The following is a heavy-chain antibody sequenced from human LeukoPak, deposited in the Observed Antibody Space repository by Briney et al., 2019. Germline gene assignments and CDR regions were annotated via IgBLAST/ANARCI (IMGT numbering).Heavy chain of an antibody. CDR3: ARDGGSGWPLDY. Sequence: SETLSLTCTVSGGSISSYYWSWIRQPPGKGLEWIGYIYYSGSTNYNPSLKSRVTISVDTSKNQFSLKLSSVTAADTAVYYCARDGGSGWPLDYWGQGTLVTVSS. CDR1: GGSISSYY. CDR2: IYYSGST. V-gene: IGHV4-59*01. J-gene: IGHJ4*02. D-gene: IGHD6-19*01.